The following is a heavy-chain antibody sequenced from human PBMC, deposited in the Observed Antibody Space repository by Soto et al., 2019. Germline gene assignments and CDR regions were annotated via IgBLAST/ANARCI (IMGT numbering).Heavy chain of an antibody. CDR2: ISAYNGNT. J-gene: IGHJ4*02. D-gene: IGHD3-3*01. V-gene: IGHV1-18*01. Sequence: ASVKVSCTASGYAFTSYGISWVRQAPGQGLEWMGWISAYNGNTNYAQKLQGRVTMTTDTSTSTAYMELRSLRSDDTAVYYCARCGDRWLLYYFDDWGQGTLVIVSS. CDR3: ARCGDRWLLYYFDD. CDR1: GYAFTSYG.